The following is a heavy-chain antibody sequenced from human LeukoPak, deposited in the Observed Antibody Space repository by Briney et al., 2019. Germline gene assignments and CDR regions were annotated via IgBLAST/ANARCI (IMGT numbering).Heavy chain of an antibody. CDR1: GFTFSSYG. J-gene: IGHJ3*02. CDR3: AREGGMVRNRPWPPDAFDI. D-gene: IGHD3-10*01. V-gene: IGHV3-30*02. CDR2: IRYDGSNK. Sequence: GGSLRLSCAASGFTFSSYGMHWVRQAPGKGLEWVAFIRYDGSNKYYADSVKGRFTISRDNSKNTLYLQMNSLRAEDTAVYYCAREGGMVRNRPWPPDAFDIWGQGTMVTVSS.